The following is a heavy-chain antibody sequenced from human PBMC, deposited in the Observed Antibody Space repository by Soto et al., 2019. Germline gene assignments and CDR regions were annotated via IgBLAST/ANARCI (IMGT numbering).Heavy chain of an antibody. D-gene: IGHD3-9*01. V-gene: IGHV4-39*01. Sequence: PSETLSLTCTVSGGSISSSSYFWGWIRQPPGKGLEWIGSIYYSGGTYYNPSLKSRVTISVDTSKNQFSLKLSSVTAADTAVYYWSSVNIFARYYLDHWGKGSLVPVAS. CDR3: SSVNIFARYYLDH. CDR1: GGSISSSSYF. CDR2: IYYSGGT. J-gene: IGHJ4*02.